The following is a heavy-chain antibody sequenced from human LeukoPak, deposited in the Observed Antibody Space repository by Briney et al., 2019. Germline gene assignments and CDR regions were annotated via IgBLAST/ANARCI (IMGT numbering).Heavy chain of an antibody. CDR3: VRDRGYSTFDY. J-gene: IGHJ4*02. CDR1: GFTFSYYW. V-gene: IGHV3-7*01. Sequence: GGSLRLSCEASGFTFSYYWMSWVRQAPGKGLEWVANIKEGGGEINYVDSVKGRLTISRDNAKKSVLLQMNSLRVEDTAMYYCVRDRGYSTFDYWGQGTLVTVSS. D-gene: IGHD4-23*01. CDR2: IKEGGGEI.